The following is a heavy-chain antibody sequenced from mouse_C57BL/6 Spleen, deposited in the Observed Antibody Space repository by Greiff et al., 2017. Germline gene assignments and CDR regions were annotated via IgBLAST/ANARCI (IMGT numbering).Heavy chain of an antibody. CDR1: GYTFTSYW. D-gene: IGHD2-4*01. CDR3: AGGDYDVGYFDV. V-gene: IGHV1-64*01. CDR2: IHPNSGST. J-gene: IGHJ1*03. Sequence: VQLQQPGAELVKPGASVKLSCKASGYTFTSYWMHWVKQRPGQGLEWIGMIHPNSGSTNYNEKFKSKATLTVDKSSSTAYMQLSSLTSEDSAVYYCAGGDYDVGYFDVWGTGTTVTVSS.